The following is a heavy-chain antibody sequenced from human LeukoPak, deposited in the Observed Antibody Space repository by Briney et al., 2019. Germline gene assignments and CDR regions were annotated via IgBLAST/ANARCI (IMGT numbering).Heavy chain of an antibody. CDR3: AKAGIAAAGAPEYYYYYYGMDV. D-gene: IGHD6-13*01. Sequence: TYYADSVNGRSTISRDNSKNTLYLQMNSLRAEDTAVYYCAKAGIAAAGAPEYYYYYYGMDVWGQGTTVTVSS. V-gene: IGHV3-23*01. J-gene: IGHJ6*02. CDR2: T.